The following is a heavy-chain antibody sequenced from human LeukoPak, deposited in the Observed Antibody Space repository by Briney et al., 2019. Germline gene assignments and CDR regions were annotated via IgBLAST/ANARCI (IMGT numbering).Heavy chain of an antibody. CDR3: ARLGGSPPYFDY. CDR1: GFGFSGSA. V-gene: IGHV3-73*01. D-gene: IGHD3-16*01. Sequence: PGGSLRLSCAASGFGFSGSAIHWVRQASGKGLEWVGHIRRKGNDYATAYTASVKGRFTISRDDSKNTAFLQMDSLKTEDTAVYFCARLGGSPPYFDYWGQGTLVTVSS. J-gene: IGHJ4*02. CDR2: IRRKGNDYAT.